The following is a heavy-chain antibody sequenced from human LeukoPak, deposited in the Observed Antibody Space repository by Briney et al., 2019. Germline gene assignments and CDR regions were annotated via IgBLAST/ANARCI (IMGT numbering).Heavy chain of an antibody. D-gene: IGHD5-18*01. J-gene: IGHJ4*02. CDR3: ARGNRYSYGYFGYFDY. CDR1: GGSFSGYY. V-gene: IGHV4-34*01. CDR2: INHSGST. Sequence: SETLSLTCAVYGGSFSGYYWSWIRQPPGKGLEWIGEINHSGSTNYSPSLKSRVTISVDTSKNQFSLKLSSVTAADTAVYYCARGNRYSYGYFGYFDYWGQGTLVTVSS.